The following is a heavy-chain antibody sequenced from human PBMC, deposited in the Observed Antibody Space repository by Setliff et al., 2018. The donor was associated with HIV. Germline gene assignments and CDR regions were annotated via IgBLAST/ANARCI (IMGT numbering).Heavy chain of an antibody. J-gene: IGHJ4*02. CDR3: AKNIAGVCYSGLDY. CDR2: FTGGFA. D-gene: IGHD2-15*01. CDR1: GVTLDTSD. V-gene: IGHV3-23*01. Sequence: GGSLRLSCEVSGVTLDTSDIHWVRQAPGMGFEWVSSFTGGFAYYADSVKGRFSISGDNFKNTLYLQMDSLGAADTAVYYCAKNIAGVCYSGLDYWGQGALVTVSS.